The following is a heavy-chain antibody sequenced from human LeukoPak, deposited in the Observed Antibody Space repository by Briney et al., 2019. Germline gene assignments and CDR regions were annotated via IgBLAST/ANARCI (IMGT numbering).Heavy chain of an antibody. CDR1: GFTFSSYS. Sequence: GGSLRLSCAASGFTFSSYSMNWVRQAPGKGLEWVSSISSSSSYIYYADSVKGRFTISRDNAKNSLYLQTNSLRAEDTAVYYCARVLDTAMVLDYGMDVWGQGTTVTVSS. J-gene: IGHJ6*02. CDR3: ARVLDTAMVLDYGMDV. D-gene: IGHD5-18*01. V-gene: IGHV3-21*01. CDR2: ISSSSSYI.